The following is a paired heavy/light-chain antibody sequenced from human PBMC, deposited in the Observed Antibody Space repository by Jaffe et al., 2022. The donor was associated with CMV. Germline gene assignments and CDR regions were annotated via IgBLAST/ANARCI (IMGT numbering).Heavy chain of an antibody. CDR1: GDSINFNSYY. CDR2: IYHNGRT. CDR3: ARHREHYYGQ. D-gene: IGHD1-26*01. J-gene: IGHJ4*02. Sequence: QLQLEESGPGLVKPSETLSLTCIVSGDSINFNSYYWDWIRQPPGKGLEWIASIYHNGRTHYSPSLGGRVTTSVEASRNQFSLRLTSVTAADTAVYYCARHREHYYGQWGQGTLVTVSP. V-gene: IGHV4-39*01.
Light chain of an antibody. Sequence: DIQLTQSPSSLSASIGDRVTITCRASQSVRFYLNWYQQKPGKAPKVLIYGASSLQGGVPSRFSGSGSETDFTLVISSLQPEDFATYYCQQSFTVPYTFGQGTNLEIK. CDR2: GAS. CDR1: QSVRFY. CDR3: QQSFTVPYT. J-gene: IGKJ2*01. V-gene: IGKV1-39*01.